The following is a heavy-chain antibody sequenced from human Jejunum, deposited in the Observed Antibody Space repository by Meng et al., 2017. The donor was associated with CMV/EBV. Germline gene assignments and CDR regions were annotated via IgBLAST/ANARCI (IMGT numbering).Heavy chain of an antibody. CDR3: AKGYGNSFEY. CDR2: IITSGST. V-gene: IGHV4-4*07. D-gene: IGHD3-16*01. Sequence: QVQRQEAGPGVGKPSETLSLACTVPGGSFTTYYWSWIRQRAGKGLEWIGRIITSGSTNYNPSLRSRVIMSVDTSKNQFFLKLRSVTAADTAVYFCAKGYGNSFEYWGQGSLVTVSS. J-gene: IGHJ4*02. CDR1: GGSFTTYY.